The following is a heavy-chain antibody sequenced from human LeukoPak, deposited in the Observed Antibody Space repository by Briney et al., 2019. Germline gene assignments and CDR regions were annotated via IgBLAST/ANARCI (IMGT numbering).Heavy chain of an antibody. Sequence: ASVKVSCKASGYTFTSYAMNWVRQAPGQGLEWMGWISAYNGNTNYAQKLQGRVTMTTDTSTSTAYMELRSLRSDDTAVYYCARDLAILTGYYTHWGQGTLVTVSS. CDR2: ISAYNGNT. V-gene: IGHV1-18*01. CDR1: GYTFTSYA. J-gene: IGHJ4*02. CDR3: ARDLAILTGYYTH. D-gene: IGHD3-9*01.